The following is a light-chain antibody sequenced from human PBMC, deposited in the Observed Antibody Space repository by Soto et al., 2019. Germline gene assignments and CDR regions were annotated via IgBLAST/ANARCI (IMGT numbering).Light chain of an antibody. V-gene: IGLV1-44*01. CDR3: AAWDDSLNEGV. J-gene: IGLJ3*02. CDR1: SSNIGNYA. CDR2: TNN. Sequence: QSVLTQPPSASGTPGQRVTISCSGSSSNIGNYAVNWYQQLPGTAPKLLIHTNNQRPSGVPDRFSGSKSGTSASLGISGLQSGDEGDYYCAAWDDSLNEGVFGGGTKLTVL.